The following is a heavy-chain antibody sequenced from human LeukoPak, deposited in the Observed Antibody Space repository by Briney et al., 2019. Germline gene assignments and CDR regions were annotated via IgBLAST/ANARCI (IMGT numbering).Heavy chain of an antibody. V-gene: IGHV1-8*02. Sequence: ASVKVSCKASGGTFSSYAISWVRQATGQGLEWMGWMNPNSGNTGYAKKFQGRVTMTRNTSISTAYMELSSLRSEDTAVYYCARGGSGYSSSWYYFAYWGQGTLVTVSS. CDR3: ARGGSGYSSSWYYFAY. J-gene: IGHJ4*02. CDR2: MNPNSGNT. CDR1: GGTFSSYA. D-gene: IGHD6-13*01.